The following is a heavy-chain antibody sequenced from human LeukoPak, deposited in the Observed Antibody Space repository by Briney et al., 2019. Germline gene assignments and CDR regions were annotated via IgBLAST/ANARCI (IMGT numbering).Heavy chain of an antibody. J-gene: IGHJ4*02. V-gene: IGHV4-34*01. Sequence: PGGSLRLSCAASGFTFSSNSMNWVRQPPGKGLEWIGGINHSGNTIYNPSLKSRVTISEDSSKNEFSLKVNFVTAADTAVYYCARDPDYWGQGTLVFVSS. CDR3: ARDPDY. CDR1: GFTFSSNS. CDR2: INHSGNT.